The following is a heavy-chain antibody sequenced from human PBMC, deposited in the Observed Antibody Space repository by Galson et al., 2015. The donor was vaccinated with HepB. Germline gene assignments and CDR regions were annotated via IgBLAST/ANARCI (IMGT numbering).Heavy chain of an antibody. CDR2: IVVGSGNT. Sequence: SVKVSCKASGFTFTRSAVQWVRQARGQRLEWIGGIVVGSGNTNYAQKFQERVTITRDMPTSTAYMEGSSLTSDDTAVYYCAADYDNSSSGGRGTLVTVSS. V-gene: IGHV1-58*01. D-gene: IGHD3-9*01. CDR1: GFTFTRSA. CDR3: AADYDNSSS. J-gene: IGHJ4*02.